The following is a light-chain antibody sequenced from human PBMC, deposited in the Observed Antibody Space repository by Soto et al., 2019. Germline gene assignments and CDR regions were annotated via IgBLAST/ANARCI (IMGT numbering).Light chain of an antibody. CDR1: SSNIGNNY. CDR3: GTWDSSLSAGKV. V-gene: IGLV1-51*02. J-gene: IGLJ1*01. Sequence: SVLTQPPSVSAAPGQKVTISCSGSSSNIGNNYVSWYQQLPGTAPKLLIYENNKRPSGIPDRFSGSKSGTSATLGITGLQTGDEADYYCGTWDSSLSAGKVFGTGTKLTVL. CDR2: ENN.